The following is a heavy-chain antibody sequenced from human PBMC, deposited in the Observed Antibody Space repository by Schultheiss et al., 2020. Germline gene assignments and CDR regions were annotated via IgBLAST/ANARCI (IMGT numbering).Heavy chain of an antibody. CDR3: ASASNDIVTGYSKGWFDP. V-gene: IGHV4-59*01. CDR1: RASMSDYF. D-gene: IGHD3-9*01. Sequence: SETLSLTCTVSRASMSDYFWGWIRQPPGEGLEWIGYISSSGSLNYNPYLKSRVTMSVESSKSQFSLRLNSVTAADTAVYYCASASNDIVTGYSKGWFDPWGKGTLVTVSS. J-gene: IGHJ5*02. CDR2: ISSSGSL.